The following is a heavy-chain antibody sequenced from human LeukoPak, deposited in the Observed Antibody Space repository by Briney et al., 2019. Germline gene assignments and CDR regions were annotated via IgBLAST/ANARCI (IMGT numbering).Heavy chain of an antibody. J-gene: IGHJ3*02. V-gene: IGHV3-9*01. CDR3: AKWSARQVGMWLHDLRAFDI. Sequence: GRSLRLSCAASGFTFDDYAMHWVRQAPGKGLEWDSGISWNSGSIGYADSVKGRFTISRDNAKNSLYLQMNSLRAEDTALYYCAKWSARQVGMWLHDLRAFDIWGQGTMVTVSS. CDR1: GFTFDDYA. CDR2: ISWNSGSI. D-gene: IGHD5-12*01.